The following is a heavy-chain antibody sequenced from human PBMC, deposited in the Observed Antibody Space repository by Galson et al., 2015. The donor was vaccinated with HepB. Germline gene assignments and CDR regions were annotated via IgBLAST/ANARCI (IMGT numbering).Heavy chain of an antibody. CDR2: IYYDGINK. Sequence: SLRLSCAASGFNFSDYGMHWVRQAPDKGLEWVAVIYYDGINKYYGNSVKGRFTISRDNSNNTLYLQMNSLRAEDTAVFYCATNEGRGTGTPKYWGQGTLVTVSS. V-gene: IGHV3-33*01. J-gene: IGHJ4*02. D-gene: IGHD1-7*01. CDR3: ATNEGRGTGTPKY. CDR1: GFNFSDYG.